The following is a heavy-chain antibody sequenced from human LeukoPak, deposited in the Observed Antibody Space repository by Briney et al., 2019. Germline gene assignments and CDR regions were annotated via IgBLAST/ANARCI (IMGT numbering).Heavy chain of an antibody. CDR1: GYTFTDYY. CDR2: INPKSGGT. D-gene: IGHD2-2*01. Sequence: GASVKVSCKASGYTFTDYYIQWVRQAPGQGLEWMGWINPKSGGTNSAQKFQGRVTMTRDTSVSTAYMELSRLRSDDTAVYYCARDRCTSSGCYEYYYYGMDVWGQGTTVTVSS. CDR3: ARDRCTSSGCYEYYYYGMDV. J-gene: IGHJ6*02. V-gene: IGHV1-2*02.